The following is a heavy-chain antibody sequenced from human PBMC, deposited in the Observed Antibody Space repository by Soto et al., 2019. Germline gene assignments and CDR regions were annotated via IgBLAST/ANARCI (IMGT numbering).Heavy chain of an antibody. CDR2: IYYSGST. CDR1: GGSISSYY. J-gene: IGHJ4*02. V-gene: IGHV4-59*01. D-gene: IGHD3-3*01. CDR3: AREGITIFGVGTFDY. Sequence: SETLSLTCTVSGGSISSYYWSWIRQPPGKGLEWIGYIYYSGSTNYNPSLKSRVTISVDTSKNQFSLKLSSVAAADTAVYYCAREGITIFGVGTFDYWGQGTLVTVSS.